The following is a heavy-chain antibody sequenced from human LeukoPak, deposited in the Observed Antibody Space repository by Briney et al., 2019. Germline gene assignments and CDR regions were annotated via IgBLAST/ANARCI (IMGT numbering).Heavy chain of an antibody. CDR2: IRQDGSEK. CDR1: W. V-gene: IGHV3-7*01. Sequence: WXXXXRQAXGKXLEWVANIRQDGSEKYYVDSVKGRFTISRDNAKNSLYLQMNSLRAEDTAVYYCARVVDTAMVLDYWGQGTLVTVSS. J-gene: IGHJ4*02. D-gene: IGHD5-18*01. CDR3: ARVVDTAMVLDY.